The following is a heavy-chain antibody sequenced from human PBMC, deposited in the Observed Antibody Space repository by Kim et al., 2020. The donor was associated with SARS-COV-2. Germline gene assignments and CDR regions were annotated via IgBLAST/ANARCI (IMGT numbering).Heavy chain of an antibody. CDR2: IKQDGSEK. Sequence: GGSLRLSCAASGFTFSSYWMSWVRQAPGKGLEWVANIKQDGSEKYYVDSVKGRFTISRDNAKNSLYLQMNSLRAEDTAVYYCAREVVGYYYGSGSFSSWGQGTLVTVSS. V-gene: IGHV3-7*05. J-gene: IGHJ4*02. CDR1: GFTFSSYW. CDR3: AREVVGYYYGSGSFSS. D-gene: IGHD3-10*01.